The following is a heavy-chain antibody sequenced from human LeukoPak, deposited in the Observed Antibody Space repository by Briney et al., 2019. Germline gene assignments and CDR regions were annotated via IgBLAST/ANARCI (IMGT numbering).Heavy chain of an antibody. CDR2: IHTNGGT. D-gene: IGHD5-12*01. V-gene: IGHV4-4*07. CDR1: GGSISSYY. CDR3: ARVNSGYDSSLWFDP. J-gene: IGHJ5*02. Sequence: SETLSLTCTVSGGSISSYYWSWIRQPAGKGLEWIGRIHTNGGTNYNPSLKNRVTISVDKSKNQVSLKLNSVIVADTAVYYCARVNSGYDSSLWFDPWGQGTLVTVSS.